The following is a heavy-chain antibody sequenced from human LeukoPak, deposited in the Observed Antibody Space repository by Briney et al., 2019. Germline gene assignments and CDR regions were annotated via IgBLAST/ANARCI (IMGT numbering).Heavy chain of an antibody. V-gene: IGHV3-30-3*01. CDR3: ARGLHYGGIYNWFDP. Sequence: GGSLRLSCAASGFTFSSYAMHWVRQAPGKGLEWVAVISYDGSNKYYADSVKGRFTISRDNSKNTLYLQMNSLRDEDTAVYYCARGLHYGGIYNWFDPWGQGTLVTVSS. D-gene: IGHD4-23*01. CDR1: GFTFSSYA. J-gene: IGHJ5*02. CDR2: ISYDGSNK.